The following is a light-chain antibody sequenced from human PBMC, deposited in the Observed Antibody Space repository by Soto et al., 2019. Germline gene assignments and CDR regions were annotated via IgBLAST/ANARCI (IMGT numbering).Light chain of an antibody. V-gene: IGLV2-14*01. CDR1: SSDVGGYNY. Sequence: QSALTQPASVSGSPGQSITISCTGTSSDVGGYNYVSWYQQHPGKAPKLMIYEVSNRPSGVSNRFSGSKSGNTASLTISGLQAADEADYYCSSYTSGSTLLVFGGGTQLTVL. J-gene: IGLJ2*01. CDR3: SSYTSGSTLLV. CDR2: EVS.